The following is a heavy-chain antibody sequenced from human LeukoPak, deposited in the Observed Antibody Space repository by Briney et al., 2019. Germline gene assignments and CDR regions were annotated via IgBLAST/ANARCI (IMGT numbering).Heavy chain of an antibody. J-gene: IGHJ4*02. CDR1: GGSISSGDYY. D-gene: IGHD3-10*01. CDR2: IYYSGST. Sequence: SQTLSLTCTVSGGSISSGDYYWSWIRQPPGKGLEWIGYIYYSGSTNYNPSLKSRVTISVDTSKNQFSLKLSSVTAADTAVYYCARQRSSGSSAFDYWGQGTLVTVSS. V-gene: IGHV4-61*08. CDR3: ARQRSSGSSAFDY.